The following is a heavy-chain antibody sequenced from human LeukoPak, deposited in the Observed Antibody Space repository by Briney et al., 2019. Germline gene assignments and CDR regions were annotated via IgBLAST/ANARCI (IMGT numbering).Heavy chain of an antibody. Sequence: SQTLSLTCAISGDSVSSNSAAWNWTRQSPSRGLEWLGRTYYRSKWYNDYAVSVKSRITINPDTSKNLFSLQLNSVTPEDTAVYYCATGTENFDYWGQGTLVTVSS. CDR1: GDSVSSNSAA. V-gene: IGHV6-1*01. CDR3: ATGTENFDY. D-gene: IGHD1-1*01. CDR2: TYYRSKWYN. J-gene: IGHJ4*02.